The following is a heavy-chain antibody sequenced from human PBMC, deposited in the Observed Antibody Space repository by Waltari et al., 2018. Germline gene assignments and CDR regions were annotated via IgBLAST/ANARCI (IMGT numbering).Heavy chain of an antibody. V-gene: IGHV1-69*08. Sequence: QVQLVQSGAEVKKPGSSVKVSCKASGGTFSSYAISWVRQAPGQGLEWMGRIIPSFGTANYAQKFQGRVTITADKSTSTAYMELSSLRSEDTAVYYCARGYYYDSSGYHTYYYYGMDVWGQGTTVTVSS. D-gene: IGHD3-22*01. CDR3: ARGYYYDSSGYHTYYYYGMDV. J-gene: IGHJ6*02. CDR1: GGTFSSYA. CDR2: IIPSFGTA.